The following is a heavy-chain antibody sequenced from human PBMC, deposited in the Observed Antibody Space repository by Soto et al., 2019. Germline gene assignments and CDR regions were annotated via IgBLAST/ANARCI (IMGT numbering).Heavy chain of an antibody. CDR3: ARGWSGWRVWLDY. CDR1: SGSFSGYY. Sequence: PSETLSLTCAVYSGSFSGYYWSWIRQPPGKGLEWIGEINHSGSTNYNPSLKSRVTISVDTSKNQFSLKLSSVTAADTAVYYCARGWSGWRVWLDYWGQGTLVTVS. V-gene: IGHV4-34*01. CDR2: INHSGST. J-gene: IGHJ4*02. D-gene: IGHD6-19*01.